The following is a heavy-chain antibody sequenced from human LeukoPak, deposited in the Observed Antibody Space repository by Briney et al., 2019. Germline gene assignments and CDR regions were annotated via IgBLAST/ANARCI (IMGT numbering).Heavy chain of an antibody. CDR3: ATQLGFNYYMDV. D-gene: IGHD7-27*01. J-gene: IGHJ6*03. Sequence: GGSLRLSCAASGFTFSSYGMHWVRQAPGKGLEWVAVISYDGSNKYYADSVKGRFTISRDNSKNTLYLQMNSPRAEDTAVYYCATQLGFNYYMDVWGKGTTVTVSS. CDR1: GFTFSSYG. CDR2: ISYDGSNK. V-gene: IGHV3-30*03.